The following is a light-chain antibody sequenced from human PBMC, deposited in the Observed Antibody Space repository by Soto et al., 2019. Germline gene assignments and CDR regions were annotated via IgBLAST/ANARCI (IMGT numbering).Light chain of an antibody. CDR1: QSVSSKY. CDR3: QQYGSSLFT. CDR2: GTS. Sequence: DIVLTQSPGTLSLSPGKRATLSCRASQSVSSKYLAWYQQKPGQAPRVLIYGTSIRASGVTERFSGGGSGTDFTLTITRLEPEDFAVYYCQQYGSSLFTFGPGTKVDFK. V-gene: IGKV3-20*01. J-gene: IGKJ3*01.